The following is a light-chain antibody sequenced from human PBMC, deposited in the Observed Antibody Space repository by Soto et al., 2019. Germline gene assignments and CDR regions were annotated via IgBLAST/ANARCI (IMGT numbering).Light chain of an antibody. CDR2: GAS. J-gene: IGKJ5*01. Sequence: EIALTQSPGTLSLSPGERATLSCRASQSVSSSYLAWYQQKPGQAPRLLIYGASSRATGTPDRFSGSGSGTDFTLTISRLEPEDFAVYYCQQYGSSPPITFGQGTRLEIK. CDR1: QSVSSSY. CDR3: QQYGSSPPIT. V-gene: IGKV3-20*01.